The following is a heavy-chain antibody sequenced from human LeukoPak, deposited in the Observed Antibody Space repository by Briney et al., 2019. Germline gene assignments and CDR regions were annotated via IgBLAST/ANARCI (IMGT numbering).Heavy chain of an antibody. CDR3: ARGVRRSVSAPPGGGFDP. V-gene: IGHV1-69*13. D-gene: IGHD1-14*01. J-gene: IGHJ5*02. CDR2: IIPIFGTA. Sequence: SVKVSCKASGGTFSSYAISWVRQAPGQGLEWMGGIIPIFGTATYAQKFQGRVTITADESTSTAYMELSSLRSEDTAVYYCARGVRRSVSAPPGGGFDPWGQGTLVTVSS. CDR1: GGTFSSYA.